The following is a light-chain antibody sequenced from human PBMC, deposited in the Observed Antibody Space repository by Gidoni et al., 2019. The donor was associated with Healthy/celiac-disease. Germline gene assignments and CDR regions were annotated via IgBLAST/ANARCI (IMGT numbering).Light chain of an antibody. J-gene: IGKJ2*01. CDR3: QQRSNWPGT. Sequence: IVLTQSPATLSLSPGARATISCRASQSVSSYVAWYQQKPGQAPRLLIYDASNRATGIPARFSGSGSGTDFTLTISSLEAENFAVYYCQQRSNWPGTFGQGTKLEIK. CDR2: DAS. CDR1: QSVSSY. V-gene: IGKV3-11*01.